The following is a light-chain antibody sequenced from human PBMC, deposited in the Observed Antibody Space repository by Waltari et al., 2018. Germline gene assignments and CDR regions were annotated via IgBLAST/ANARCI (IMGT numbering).Light chain of an antibody. CDR1: HNIGPY. J-gene: IGKJ1*01. CDR2: GTT. CDR3: QHHVRLPAT. V-gene: IGKV3-20*01. Sequence: IVLTQSPGTMSLSPGGRATPPCRASHNIGPYLAWYQQKPGQAPRLPIYGTTTRAAGIPDRFSGSGSGADFSLTITGLEPEDFAVYYCQHHVRLPATFGQGTKV.